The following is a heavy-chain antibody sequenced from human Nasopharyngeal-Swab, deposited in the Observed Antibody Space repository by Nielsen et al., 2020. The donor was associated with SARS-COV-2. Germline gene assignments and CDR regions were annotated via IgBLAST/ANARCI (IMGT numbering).Heavy chain of an antibody. J-gene: IGHJ3*02. CDR2: ISSSSSYT. D-gene: IGHD2-15*01. V-gene: IGHV3-11*05. CDR3: ARGGRSVVVNAFDI. CDR1: GFTFSDYY. Sequence: GESLKISYAASGFTFSDYYMSWIRQAPGKGLEWVSYISSSSSYTNYADSVKGRFTISRDNAKNSLYLQMNSLRAEDTAVYYCARGGRSVVVNAFDIWGQGTMVTVSS.